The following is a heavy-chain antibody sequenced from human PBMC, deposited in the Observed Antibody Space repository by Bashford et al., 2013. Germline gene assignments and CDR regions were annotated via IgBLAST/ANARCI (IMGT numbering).Heavy chain of an antibody. CDR1: GYTFTSYG. D-gene: IGHD2-15*01. V-gene: IGHV1-18*01. CDR2: ISVYNGNT. J-gene: IGHJ5*02. CDR3: ARDARDIVVVVGASP. Sequence: ASVKVSCKASGYTFTSYGITWVRQAPGQGLEWVGWISVYNGNTRYAEKYQGRVSLTIDTSTTTAFMELRSLTSDDTAVYYCARDARDIVVVVGASPWGQGTLVTVSS.